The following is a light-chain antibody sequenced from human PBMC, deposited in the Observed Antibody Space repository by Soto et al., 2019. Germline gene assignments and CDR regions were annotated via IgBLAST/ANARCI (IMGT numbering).Light chain of an antibody. Sequence: EIVLTQSPGTLSLSPGERATLSCRASQSISTLAWYQRKPGQAPRLLIYGASSRATGIPDRFSGSGSGTDFTLTISRLEPEDVAVYYCQQYGSLPLTFGGGTKVEIK. J-gene: IGKJ4*01. CDR1: QSIST. CDR3: QQYGSLPLT. V-gene: IGKV3-20*01. CDR2: GAS.